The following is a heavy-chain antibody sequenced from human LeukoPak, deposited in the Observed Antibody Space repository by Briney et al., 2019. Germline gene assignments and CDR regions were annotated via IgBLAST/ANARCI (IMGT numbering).Heavy chain of an antibody. CDR1: GFTVSSNY. Sequence: GGSLRLSCAASGFTVSSNYMSWVRQAPGKGLEWVSVIYSGGSTYYADSVKGRFTISRDNSKNTLYLQMNSLRAEDTAVYYCARGGYFDWSNYFDYWGQGTLVTVSS. D-gene: IGHD3-9*01. CDR2: IYSGGST. J-gene: IGHJ4*02. CDR3: ARGGYFDWSNYFDY. V-gene: IGHV3-53*01.